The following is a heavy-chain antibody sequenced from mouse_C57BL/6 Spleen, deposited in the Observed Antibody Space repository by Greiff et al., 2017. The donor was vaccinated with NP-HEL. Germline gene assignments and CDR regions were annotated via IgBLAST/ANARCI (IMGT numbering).Heavy chain of an antibody. V-gene: IGHV1-18*01. D-gene: IGHD1-1*01. J-gene: IGHJ4*01. CDR3: ARIYYYCHSPYYYAMDY. CDR2: INPNNGGT. Sequence: EVQLQESGPELVKPGASVKISCKASGYTFTDYNMDWVKQSHGKSLEWIGDINPNNGGTIYNQKFKGKATLTVDKSSSKAYMELRSLTSEDTAVYYCARIYYYCHSPYYYAMDYWGQGTSVTVSS. CDR1: GYTFTDYN.